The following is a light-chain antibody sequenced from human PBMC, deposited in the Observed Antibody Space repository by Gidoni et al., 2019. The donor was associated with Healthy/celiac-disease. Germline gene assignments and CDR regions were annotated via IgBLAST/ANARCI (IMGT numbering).Light chain of an antibody. J-gene: IGKJ4*01. Sequence: DIQMTQSPSSLSASVGDRVTITCRASQSISSYLNWYQQKPGKAPKLLIYAASSLQSGVPSRFSGSGSGIDFTLTISSLQPEDFATYYCQQSYSTPPLTFGGXTKVEIK. CDR3: QQSYSTPPLT. CDR1: QSISSY. V-gene: IGKV1-39*01. CDR2: AAS.